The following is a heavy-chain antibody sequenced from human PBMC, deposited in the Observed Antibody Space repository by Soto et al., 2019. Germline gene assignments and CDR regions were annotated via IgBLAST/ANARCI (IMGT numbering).Heavy chain of an antibody. V-gene: IGHV1-18*01. J-gene: IGHJ4*02. Sequence: GASVKVSCKASGYTFTSYGISWVRQAPGQGLEWMGWISAYNGNTNYAQKFQGWVTMTRDTSISTAYMELSRLRSDDTAVYYCATLAAAGSFDYWGQGTLVTVSS. CDR3: ATLAAAGSFDY. CDR1: GYTFTSYG. CDR2: ISAYNGNT. D-gene: IGHD6-13*01.